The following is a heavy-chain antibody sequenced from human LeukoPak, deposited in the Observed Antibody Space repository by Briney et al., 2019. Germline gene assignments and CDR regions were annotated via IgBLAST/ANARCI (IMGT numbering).Heavy chain of an antibody. D-gene: IGHD3-22*01. CDR3: ARANYYDSSGYYY. V-gene: IGHV3-74*01. CDR1: GFTFSSYW. CDR2: INSDGSST. Sequence: GGSLRLSCAASGFTFSSYWMHWVRQAPGKGLVWVSRINSDGSSTSYADSVKGRFTISRDNAKNSLYLQMNSLRAEDTAVYYCARANYYDSSGYYYWGQGTLVTVSS. J-gene: IGHJ4*02.